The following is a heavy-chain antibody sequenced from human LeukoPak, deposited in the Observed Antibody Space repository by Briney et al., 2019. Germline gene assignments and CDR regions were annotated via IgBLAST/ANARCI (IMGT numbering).Heavy chain of an antibody. CDR1: GYTLTELS. CDR3: ATDYREEFGSGYSR. D-gene: IGHD3-22*01. J-gene: IGHJ4*02. V-gene: IGHV1-24*01. CDR2: FDPEDGET. Sequence: GASVKVSCKVSGYTLTELSLHWVRQAPGKGLEWMGGFDPEDGETIYAQKFQGRVTMTEDTSTDTAYMELSSLRSEDTAVYYCATDYREEFGSGYSRWGQGTLVTVSS.